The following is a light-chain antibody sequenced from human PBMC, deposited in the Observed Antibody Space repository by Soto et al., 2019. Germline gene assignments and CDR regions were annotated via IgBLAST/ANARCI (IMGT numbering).Light chain of an antibody. J-gene: IGKJ1*01. CDR1: QGISSY. CDR2: GAS. Sequence: IQLTQSPSSLSASVGDRVTITCRASQGISSYLAWYHQKPGKAPKLLIYGASTLQSGVPSRFSGSGSGTDFTLTISSLQSEDFAVYYCQQYNNWPPWTFGQGTKVEIK. CDR3: QQYNNWPPWT. V-gene: IGKV1-9*01.